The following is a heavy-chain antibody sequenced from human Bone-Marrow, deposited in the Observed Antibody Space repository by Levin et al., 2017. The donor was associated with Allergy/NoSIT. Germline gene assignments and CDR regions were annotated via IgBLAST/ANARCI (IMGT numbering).Heavy chain of an antibody. CDR1: GFTFSSYW. D-gene: IGHD4-11*01. Sequence: GESLKISCAASGFTFSSYWMSWVRQAPGKGLEWVANIKQDGSEKYYVDSVKGRFTISRDNAKNSLYLQMNSLRAEDTAVYYCARAWSTVTTPIDYWGQGTLVTVSS. V-gene: IGHV3-7*01. CDR2: IKQDGSEK. J-gene: IGHJ4*02. CDR3: ARAWSTVTTPIDY.